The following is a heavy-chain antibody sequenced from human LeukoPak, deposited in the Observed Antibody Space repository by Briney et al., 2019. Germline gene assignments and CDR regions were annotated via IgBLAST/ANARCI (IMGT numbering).Heavy chain of an antibody. CDR1: GFTFSSYS. V-gene: IGHV3-21*03. J-gene: IGHJ2*01. D-gene: IGHD5-18*01. CDR3: SRGGVDTAIRTSWYFDF. Sequence: GGSLRLSCAASGFTFSSYSMNWVRQAQGKGLEWVSSISSSYIYYADSVKGRFTISRDNPGKTLYLQMSSLRADDTALDYSSRGGVDTAIRTSWYFDFSCRGNVVIVSS. CDR2: ISSSYI.